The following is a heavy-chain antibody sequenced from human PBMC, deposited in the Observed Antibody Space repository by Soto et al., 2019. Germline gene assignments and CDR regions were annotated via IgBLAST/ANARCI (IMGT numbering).Heavy chain of an antibody. CDR3: ARGAEDYYYGMDV. CDR2: INSDGSST. J-gene: IGHJ6*02. Sequence: TGGSLRLSCAASGFTFSSYWMHWVRQAPGKGLVWVSRINSDGSSTSYADSVKGRFTISRDNAKNTLYLQMNSLRAEDTAVYYCARGAEDYYYGMDVWGQGTTVTVSS. V-gene: IGHV3-74*01. CDR1: GFTFSSYW.